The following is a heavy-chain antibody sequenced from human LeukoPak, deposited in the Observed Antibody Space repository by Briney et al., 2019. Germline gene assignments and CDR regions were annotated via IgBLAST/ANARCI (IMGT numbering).Heavy chain of an antibody. CDR3: ARDSLRTYCSGGSCYLR. J-gene: IGHJ4*02. CDR1: GFTFSSYW. Sequence: GGSLRLSCAASGFTFSSYWLNWVRQAPGKGLEWVASINQDGSEKYYVDSVKGRFTISRDNAKNSLYLQMNSLRDEDTAMYYCARDSLRTYCSGGSCYLRWGQGTLVTVSS. D-gene: IGHD2-15*01. CDR2: INQDGSEK. V-gene: IGHV3-7*05.